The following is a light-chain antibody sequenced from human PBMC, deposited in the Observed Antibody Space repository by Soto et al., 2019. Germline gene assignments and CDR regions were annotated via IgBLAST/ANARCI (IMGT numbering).Light chain of an antibody. CDR3: QQDDEWPAT. Sequence: ESAIAQSPSTLSASTGERATLSCRASQNVRSNLAWYQQKPGQAPRLLIYGASTRATGIPARFSGRGSGTEFILTISSLQSEDFAVYYCQQDDEWPATFGQGTKV. CDR1: QNVRSN. V-gene: IGKV3-15*01. CDR2: GAS. J-gene: IGKJ1*01.